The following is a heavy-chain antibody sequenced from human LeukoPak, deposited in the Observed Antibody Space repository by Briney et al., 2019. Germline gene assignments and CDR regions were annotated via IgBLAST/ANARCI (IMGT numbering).Heavy chain of an antibody. V-gene: IGHV1-2*02. D-gene: IGHD3-3*01. Sequence: ASVKVSCKASGYTFTGYYMHWVRHAPGQGLEWMGWINPNSGGTNYAQKFQGRVTMTRDTSISTAYMELSRLRSDDTAVYYCARVGTIFGVVRPFDPWGQGTLVTVSS. J-gene: IGHJ5*02. CDR3: ARVGTIFGVVRPFDP. CDR1: GYTFTGYY. CDR2: INPNSGGT.